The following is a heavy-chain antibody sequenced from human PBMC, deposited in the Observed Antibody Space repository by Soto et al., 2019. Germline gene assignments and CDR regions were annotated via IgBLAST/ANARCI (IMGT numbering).Heavy chain of an antibody. CDR2: IYPGDSDI. CDR3: ARTYYYYDTTYFPLHY. Sequence: GESLKISCKGSGFPFGNCWIAWVRQMPGKGPELMGIIYPGDSDIRYSPSFQGQVTFSADKSISTAYLQWNSLKASDTAIYYCARTYYYYDTTYFPLHYWGQGTLVTVSS. CDR1: GFPFGNCW. V-gene: IGHV5-51*01. D-gene: IGHD3-10*01. J-gene: IGHJ4*02.